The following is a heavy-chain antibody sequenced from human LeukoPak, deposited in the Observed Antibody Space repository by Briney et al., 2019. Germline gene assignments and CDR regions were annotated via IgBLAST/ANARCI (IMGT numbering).Heavy chain of an antibody. CDR1: GFTFSSYW. CDR2: IKQDGSEK. V-gene: IGHV3-7*01. Sequence: PGRSLRLSCAASGFTFSSYWMSWVRQAPGKGLEWVANIKQDGSEKYYVDSVKGRFTISRDNAKNSLFLQMNSLRAEDAAVYYCARDLSGWELQEYWGQGTLATVSS. J-gene: IGHJ4*02. D-gene: IGHD1-26*01. CDR3: ARDLSGWELQEY.